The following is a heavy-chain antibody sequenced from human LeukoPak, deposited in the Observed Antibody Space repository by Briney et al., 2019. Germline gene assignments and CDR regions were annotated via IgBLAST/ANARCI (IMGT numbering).Heavy chain of an antibody. CDR3: ARVGSGYSNYFDY. CDR1: GFTFSSYA. Sequence: HPGGSLRLSCAASGFTFSSYAMSWVRQAPGKGLEWVSVISGGGGSTYYADSVKGRFTISRDDSKNTLYLQINSLRAEDTAVYYCARVGSGYSNYFDYWGQGTLVTVSS. V-gene: IGHV3-23*01. J-gene: IGHJ4*02. D-gene: IGHD3-22*01. CDR2: ISGGGGST.